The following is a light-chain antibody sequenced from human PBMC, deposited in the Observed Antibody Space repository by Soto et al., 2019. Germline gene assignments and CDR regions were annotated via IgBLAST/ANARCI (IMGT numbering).Light chain of an antibody. V-gene: IGLV2-14*01. CDR3: SSYTSSSTAGV. J-gene: IGLJ2*01. Sequence: QSVLTQPASVSGSPGQSITISCTGTSSDVGGYNYVSWYQQHPGKAPKLMIYDVSNRPSGVSNRFSGSKSGNTASLTISGLQAEDEADYYCSSYTSSSTAGVFCGGTKVTVL. CDR1: SSDVGGYNY. CDR2: DVS.